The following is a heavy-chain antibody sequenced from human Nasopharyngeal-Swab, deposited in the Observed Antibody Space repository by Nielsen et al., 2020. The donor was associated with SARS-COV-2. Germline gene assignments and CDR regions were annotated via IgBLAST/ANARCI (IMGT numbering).Heavy chain of an antibody. D-gene: IGHD5-12*01. CDR1: GFTFSSNA. J-gene: IGHJ6*02. CDR3: ARVRYSGYDSGLDV. V-gene: IGHV3-21*04. CDR2: ISSSGAHV. Sequence: GESLKISCEASGFTFSSNAMNWVRQAPGKGPEWVSSISSSGAHVYQPDSVRGRFTISRDNAKNSLYLQMNTLRAEDTALYHCARVRYSGYDSGLDVWGQGTTVTVSS.